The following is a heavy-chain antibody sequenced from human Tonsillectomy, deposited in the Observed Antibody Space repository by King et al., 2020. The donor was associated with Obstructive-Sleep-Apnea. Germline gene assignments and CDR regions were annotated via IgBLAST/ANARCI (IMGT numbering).Heavy chain of an antibody. V-gene: IGHV4-39*07. J-gene: IGHJ3*02. CDR2: IYYSGTT. CDR1: GGSINNSNYY. CDR3: ARAPSLRYSGAFDI. D-gene: IGHD3-9*01. Sequence: PLQESGPGLVKPSETLSLTCTVSGGSINNSNYYWGWIRQPPGKGLEWLGTIYYSGTTYYNPSLKRRVTISVETSKSQFSLKLTSVTAADTAVYYCARAPSLRYSGAFDIWGQGTMVTVSS.